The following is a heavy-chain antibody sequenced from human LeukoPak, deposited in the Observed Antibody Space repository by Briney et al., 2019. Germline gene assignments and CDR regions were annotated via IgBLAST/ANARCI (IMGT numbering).Heavy chain of an antibody. CDR3: ARHAYGGLNYYGLYV. Sequence: SETLSLTCTVSGGSISSYYWSWLRQPPGKGLEWIGYIYYSGSTNYNPSLKSRVTISVDTSKNQFSLKLSSVTAADTAVYYCARHAYGGLNYYGLYVWGQGTTVTVSS. D-gene: IGHD2-21*01. J-gene: IGHJ6*02. V-gene: IGHV4-59*08. CDR2: IYYSGST. CDR1: GGSISSYY.